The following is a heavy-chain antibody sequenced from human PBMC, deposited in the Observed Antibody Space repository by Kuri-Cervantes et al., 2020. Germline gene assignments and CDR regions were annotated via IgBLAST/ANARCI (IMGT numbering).Heavy chain of an antibody. CDR2: INSDGNNA. CDR3: AKDSRPIDY. J-gene: IGHJ4*02. V-gene: IGHV3-74*01. CDR1: GFSFSNYW. Sequence: GSLRLSCAATGFSFSNYWMHWVRQGPGKGLVWVSRINSDGNNAVYADSVKGRFTISRDNSKNTLYLQMNSLRAEDTAVYYCAKDSRPIDYWGQGTLVTVSS.